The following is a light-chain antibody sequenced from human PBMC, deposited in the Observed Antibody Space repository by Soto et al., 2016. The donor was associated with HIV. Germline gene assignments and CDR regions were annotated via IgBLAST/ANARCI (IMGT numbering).Light chain of an antibody. J-gene: IGKJ4*01. CDR1: QAIDNN. Sequence: DIQMTQSPFSLSASLGDRVTITCRASQAIDNNVVWFQQRPGMAPQRLMYRASTLQSGVPSRFSGSGFGTDFSLTISSLQPEDFATYYCQQYASYPLTFGGGTKVE. CDR3: QQYASYPLT. V-gene: IGKV1-16*01. CDR2: RAS.